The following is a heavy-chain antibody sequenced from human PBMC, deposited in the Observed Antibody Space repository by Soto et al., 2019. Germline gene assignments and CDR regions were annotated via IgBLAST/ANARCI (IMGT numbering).Heavy chain of an antibody. D-gene: IGHD3-3*01. CDR2: IYYSGST. Sequence: SETLSLTCTVSGGSISSSSYYWGWIRQPPGKGLEWIGSIYYSGSTYYNPSLKSRVTISVDTSKNQFSLKLSSVTAADTAVYYCARRNDFWSGYSGRWGQGTLVTVSS. J-gene: IGHJ4*02. CDR3: ARRNDFWSGYSGR. V-gene: IGHV4-39*01. CDR1: GGSISSSSYY.